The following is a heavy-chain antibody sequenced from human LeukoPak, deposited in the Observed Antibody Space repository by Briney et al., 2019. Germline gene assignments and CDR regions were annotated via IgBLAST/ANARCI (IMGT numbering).Heavy chain of an antibody. CDR1: GFTFSSYG. J-gene: IGHJ4*02. CDR2: ISYDVGYK. D-gene: IGHD6-6*01. Sequence: GGSLRLSCAASGFTFSSYGIHWVRQAPGKGLEWVAVISYDVGYKYYADSVKGRFTISRDNSKNTLYLQMNSPRAEDTAVYYCAKDRGPGSSSPFDYWGQGTLVTVSS. CDR3: AKDRGPGSSSPFDY. V-gene: IGHV3-30*18.